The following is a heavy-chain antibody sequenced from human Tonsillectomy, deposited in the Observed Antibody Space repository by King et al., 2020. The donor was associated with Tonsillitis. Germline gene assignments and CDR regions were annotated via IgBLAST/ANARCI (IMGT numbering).Heavy chain of an antibody. V-gene: IGHV4-39*07. CDR1: GGSISSSSYY. Sequence: LQLQESGPGLVKPSETLSLTCTVSGGSISSSSYYWGWIRQPPGKGLEWIGSIYYSGSTYYNPSLKSRVTISVDTSKNQFSLKLSSVTAADTAVYYCARQYCSSTSCLHFDYWGQGTLVTVSS. D-gene: IGHD2-2*01. CDR2: IYYSGST. J-gene: IGHJ4*02. CDR3: ARQYCSSTSCLHFDY.